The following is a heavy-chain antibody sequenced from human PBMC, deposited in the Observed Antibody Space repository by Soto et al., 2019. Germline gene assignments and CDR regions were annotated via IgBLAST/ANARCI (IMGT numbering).Heavy chain of an antibody. V-gene: IGHV3-48*01. CDR1: GFYFSDYN. CDR3: ARDQGGGSCYSCYYVAMDV. J-gene: IGHJ6*02. CDR2: ISSSGSTK. D-gene: IGHD2-15*01. Sequence: EVQLVESGGGLVQPGGSLRLSCAASGFYFSDYNMNWVRQAPGKGLEWVSYISSSGSTKYYADSVKGRFTISRDNAKKSLYLEMNSLGAEDTAVYYCARDQGGGSCYSCYYVAMDVWGPGTTVTVSS.